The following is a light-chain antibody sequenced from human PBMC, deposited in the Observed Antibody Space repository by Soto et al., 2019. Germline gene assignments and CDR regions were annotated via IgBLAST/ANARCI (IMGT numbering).Light chain of an antibody. CDR2: EVN. CDR1: STNVGVYNL. Sequence: QSALTQPASVSGSPGQSITISCTGTSTNVGVYNLVSWYQQHPGKAPKLMIYEVNNRPSGVPDRFSGSKSGSTASLTISGLQAEDEAEYYCCLSPGSLTWLFGGGTKVTVL. CDR3: CLSPGSLTWL. V-gene: IGLV2-23*02. J-gene: IGLJ3*02.